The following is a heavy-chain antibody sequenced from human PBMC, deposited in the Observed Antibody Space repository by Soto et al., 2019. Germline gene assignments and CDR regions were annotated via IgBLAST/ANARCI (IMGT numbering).Heavy chain of an antibody. J-gene: IGHJ4*02. CDR2: IFHTGTT. D-gene: IGHD3-9*01. Sequence: PSETLSLTCAVSGDSIGSGYHWAWIRQPPGMRLEWVASIFHTGTTYYNPSLTSRVTISVDTSKNQFSLKLSSVTAADTAVYYCARGAYEYFDWLFDWGQGTLVTVSS. CDR1: GDSIGSGYH. V-gene: IGHV4-38-2*01. CDR3: ARGAYEYFDWLFD.